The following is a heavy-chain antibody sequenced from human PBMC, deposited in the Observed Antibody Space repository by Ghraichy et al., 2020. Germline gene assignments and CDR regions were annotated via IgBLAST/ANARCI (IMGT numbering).Heavy chain of an antibody. CDR3: ASLRVPGDFDY. V-gene: IGHV4-39*01. D-gene: IGHD3-10*01. J-gene: IGHJ4*02. Sequence: GSLRLSCNVSGGTITSASYYWAWIRQPPGMGLEWIGNIYYSGDTYYNSSLKSRVTMSIDSSKNQFSLRLHSVTAPDTAVYFRASLRVPGDFDYWGQGTLVTVSS. CDR2: IYYSGDT. CDR1: GGTITSASYY.